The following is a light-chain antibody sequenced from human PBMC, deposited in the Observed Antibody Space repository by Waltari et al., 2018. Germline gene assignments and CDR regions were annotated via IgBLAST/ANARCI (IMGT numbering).Light chain of an antibody. Sequence: QSALTQPAPVSGSPGQSITISCTGTSSDFGNYNLVAWYQRHPGKPPNLIIYEATKRPSDISNHFSASKSGNTASLTISGLQAEDEADYFCCSYADSNTWVFGGGTRLTVL. CDR1: SSDFGNYNL. CDR3: CSYADSNTWV. J-gene: IGLJ3*02. CDR2: EAT. V-gene: IGLV2-23*01.